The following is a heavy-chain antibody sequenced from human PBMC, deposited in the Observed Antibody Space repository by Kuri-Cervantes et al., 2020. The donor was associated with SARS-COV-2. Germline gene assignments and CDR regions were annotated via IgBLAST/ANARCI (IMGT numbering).Heavy chain of an antibody. V-gene: IGHV3-33*01. J-gene: IGHJ4*02. Sequence: GESLKISCAVSGFTFSSYGMHWVRQAPGKGLEWVAVIWYDGSNKYYADSVKGRFTISRDNSKNTLYLQMNSLRAEDTAVYYCARERSGLDYWGQGTLVTVSS. CDR2: IWYDGSNK. CDR1: GFTFSSYG. D-gene: IGHD3-3*01. CDR3: ARERSGLDY.